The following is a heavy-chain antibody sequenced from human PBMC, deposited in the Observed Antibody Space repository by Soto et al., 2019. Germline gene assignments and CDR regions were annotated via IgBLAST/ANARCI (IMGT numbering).Heavy chain of an antibody. CDR3: ANVNWDFDL. V-gene: IGHV4-59*01. CDR1: GGSISSYF. D-gene: IGHD3-16*01. CDR2: IYYTGST. J-gene: IGHJ2*01. Sequence: QVQLQESGPGLVKPSETLSLTCTVSGGSISSYFWSWIRQPPGKGLEWIGYIYYTGSTNYNPSLRSRVAIAVDTSKNQFSLQLSSVTAADTAVYYCANVNWDFDLWGRGTLVTVSS.